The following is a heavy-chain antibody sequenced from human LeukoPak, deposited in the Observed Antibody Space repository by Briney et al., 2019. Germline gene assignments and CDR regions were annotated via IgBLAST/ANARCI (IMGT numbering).Heavy chain of an antibody. CDR2: IYYSGST. CDR1: GGSISSYY. J-gene: IGHJ6*03. CDR3: ARRLVTWYYYYMDV. D-gene: IGHD2-21*02. Sequence: SETLSLTCTVSGGSISSYYWSWLRQPPGEGLEWIGYIYYSGSTNYNPSLKSRVTISVDTSKNQFSLKLSSVTAADTAVYYCARRLVTWYYYYMDVWGKGTTVTVSS. V-gene: IGHV4-59*12.